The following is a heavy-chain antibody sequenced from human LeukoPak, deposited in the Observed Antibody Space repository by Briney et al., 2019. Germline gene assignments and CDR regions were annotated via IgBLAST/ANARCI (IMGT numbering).Heavy chain of an antibody. CDR2: ISHTSDSI. J-gene: IGHJ4*02. Sequence: GGSLRLSCVASGFTFRIYGMNWVRQAPGKGPEWVSYISHTSDSILYADSVKGRFTMSRDNAKMSLYLQMNSLRAEDSAVYYCARATRNGYDYWGQGTLVTVSS. V-gene: IGHV3-48*01. CDR1: GFTFRIYG. D-gene: IGHD5-24*01. CDR3: ARATRNGYDY.